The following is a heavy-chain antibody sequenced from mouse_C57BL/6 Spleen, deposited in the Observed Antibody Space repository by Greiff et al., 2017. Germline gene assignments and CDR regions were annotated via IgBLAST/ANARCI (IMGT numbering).Heavy chain of an antibody. Sequence: VQLQQPGAELVRPGTSVKLSCKASGYTFTSYWMHWVKQRPGQGLAWIGVIDPSDSYTNYNQQFKGKATLTVDTSSSTAYMQLSSLTSEDSAVYYCARGGWDGFAYWGQGTLVTVSA. CDR1: GYTFTSYW. V-gene: IGHV1-59*01. CDR3: ARGGWDGFAY. D-gene: IGHD4-1*01. CDR2: IDPSDSYT. J-gene: IGHJ3*01.